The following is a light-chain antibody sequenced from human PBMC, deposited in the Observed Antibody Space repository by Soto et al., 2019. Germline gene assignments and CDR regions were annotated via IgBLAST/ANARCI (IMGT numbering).Light chain of an antibody. CDR3: CSYAGSSTFDVV. CDR2: EGS. V-gene: IGLV2-23*03. Sequence: QSVLTQHASVYRSPGPAITISCTGTSSDVGSYNLVSWYQQHPGKAPKLMIYEGSTRPSGVSNRFSGSKSGNTASLTISGLQAEDEADYYCCSYAGSSTFDVVFGGGTKLTVL. J-gene: IGLJ2*01. CDR1: SSDVGSYNL.